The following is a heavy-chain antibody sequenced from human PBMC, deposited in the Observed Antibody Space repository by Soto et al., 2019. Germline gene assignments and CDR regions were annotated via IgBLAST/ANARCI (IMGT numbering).Heavy chain of an antibody. J-gene: IGHJ4*02. CDR2: ISYDGSNK. CDR1: GFTFSSYA. V-gene: IGHV3-30-3*01. Sequence: QVQLVESGGGVVQPGRSLRLSCAASGFTFSSYAMHWVRQAPGKGLEWVAVISYDGSNKYYADSVKGRFTISRDNSKNTLYLQMNGLSAEDPAVYYCAREDYFDYWGQGTLVTVSS. CDR3: AREDYFDY.